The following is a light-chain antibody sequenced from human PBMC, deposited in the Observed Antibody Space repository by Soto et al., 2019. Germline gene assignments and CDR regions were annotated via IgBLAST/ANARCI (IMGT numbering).Light chain of an antibody. V-gene: IGLV1-51*01. CDR1: SSNIGGNS. CDR2: DDN. Sequence: SAVTQPPSVSSAPGQKVTISCSGSSSNIGGNSVSWYQQLPGTAPKLLIYDDNKRPSGIPDRFSGSKSGTSATLGITGFQTGDEADYYCGSWDSSLSAYVFGTGTKVTVL. CDR3: GSWDSSLSAYV. J-gene: IGLJ1*01.